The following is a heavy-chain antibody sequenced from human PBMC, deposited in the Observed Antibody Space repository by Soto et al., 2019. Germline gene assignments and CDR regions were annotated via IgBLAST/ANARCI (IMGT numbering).Heavy chain of an antibody. Sequence: QVQLVQSGPEMKKPGASVKLSCKASGITYNTYAIHWVRQAPGQGLEWMGWINAGNGDTRISQNFQGRVTLTRDTSASTLYMDLDSLKSEDRGVYYCARAISGYVTWGQGTLVTVSS. V-gene: IGHV1-3*01. CDR2: INAGNGDT. CDR1: GITYNTYA. CDR3: ARAISGYVT. J-gene: IGHJ4*02. D-gene: IGHD5-12*01.